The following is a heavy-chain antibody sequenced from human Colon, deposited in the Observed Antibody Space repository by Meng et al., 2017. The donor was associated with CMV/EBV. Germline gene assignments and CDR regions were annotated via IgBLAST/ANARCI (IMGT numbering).Heavy chain of an antibody. V-gene: IGHV4-34*01. CDR2: INNSGST. CDR3: ARRGGVRFLEWLPHQFDY. Sequence: SFSGYYGSWIRQHPGKGLEWIGEINNSGSTNYNPSLKSRVTISVDTSKNQFSLKLSSVTAADTAVYYCARRGGVRFLEWLPHQFDYWGQGTLVTVSS. J-gene: IGHJ4*02. D-gene: IGHD3-3*01. CDR1: SFSGYY.